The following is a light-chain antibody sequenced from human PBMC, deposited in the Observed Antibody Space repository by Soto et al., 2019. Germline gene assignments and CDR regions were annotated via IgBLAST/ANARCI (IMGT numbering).Light chain of an antibody. CDR1: QSLGSTF. J-gene: IGKJ4*01. CDR2: GAS. Sequence: PGDRATLSCRASQSLGSTFLAWYQQKSGQSPRLLIYGASDRATDIPDRFSGSGSGADFTLTISRLEPEDFAVYFCQQYDTLPLSFGGGTKVEIK. V-gene: IGKV3-20*01. CDR3: QQYDTLPLS.